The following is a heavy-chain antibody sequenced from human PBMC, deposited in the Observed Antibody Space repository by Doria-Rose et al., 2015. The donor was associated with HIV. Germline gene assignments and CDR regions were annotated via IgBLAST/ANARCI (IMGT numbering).Heavy chain of an antibody. CDR1: GYTFTRYA. V-gene: IGHV1-3*01. J-gene: IGHJ4*02. Sequence: QAQLVQSGAEVKKPGASVRVSCKASGYTFTRYAMHWVRQAPGQRPEWMGWINVDNGNTDYSQKFQGRLTITRDTSASTAYMELSSLTSDDTAVYYCAKDRVRVVQAATTLDFWGQGTLVTVSS. CDR2: INVDNGNT. D-gene: IGHD2-2*01. CDR3: AKDRVRVVQAATTLDF.